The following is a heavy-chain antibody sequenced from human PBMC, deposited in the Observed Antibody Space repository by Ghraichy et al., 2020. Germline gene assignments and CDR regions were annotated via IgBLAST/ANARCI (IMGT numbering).Heavy chain of an antibody. CDR2: IYNSVST. J-gene: IGHJ5*02. D-gene: IGHD1-14*01. Sequence: SETLSLTCTVSGGSISSYSDYWGWLRQPPGKGPEWIGSIYNSVSTHYNPSLKSRVTISIDTSKDQFSLRLTSVTAADTAIYYCARNKTGNLSGWFDPWGQGSLFIVSS. CDR3: ARNKTGNLSGWFDP. CDR1: GGSISSYSDY. V-gene: IGHV4-39*01.